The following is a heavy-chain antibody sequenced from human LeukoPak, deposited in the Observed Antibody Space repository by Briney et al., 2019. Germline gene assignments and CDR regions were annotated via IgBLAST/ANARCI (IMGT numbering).Heavy chain of an antibody. V-gene: IGHV3-7*01. Sequence: GGSLRLSCAASGFTVSSKYMSWVRHVPGRGLDWVANIKPDGSAQYYAASVKGRFTVSRDNAKNSVYLQMNSLRVEDTAVYYCARANNSSWHNWGQGTLVTVSA. CDR2: IKPDGSAQ. CDR3: ARANNSSWHN. J-gene: IGHJ4*02. CDR1: GFTVSSKY. D-gene: IGHD6-13*01.